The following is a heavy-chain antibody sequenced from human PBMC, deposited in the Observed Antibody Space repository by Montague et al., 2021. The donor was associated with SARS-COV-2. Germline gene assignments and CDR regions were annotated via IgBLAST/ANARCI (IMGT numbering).Heavy chain of an antibody. CDR2: IYYPGGT. CDR1: GGSISPYY. CDR3: ARIAMAATFDS. J-gene: IGHJ4*02. V-gene: IGHV4-59*13. Sequence: SETLSLTCTVSGGSISPYYWNWIRQPPGKGLARFGYIYYPGGTKYNPSLKSRVSMSVDTSKNQFSLRLTSVGAADTAVYYCARIAMAATFDSWGQGALVTVSS. D-gene: IGHD6-19*01.